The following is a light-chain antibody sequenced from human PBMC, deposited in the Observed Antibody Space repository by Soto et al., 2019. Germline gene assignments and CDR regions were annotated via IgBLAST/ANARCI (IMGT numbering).Light chain of an antibody. CDR1: QSLLHSNGYNY. CDR3: MQALQTLPT. CDR2: LGS. J-gene: IGKJ2*01. V-gene: IGKV2-28*01. Sequence: DIVMTQSPLSLPVTPGEPASISCRSSQSLLHSNGYNYLDWYLQKPGQSPQLLIYLGSNRASGVPDRFSGSGPGTDFTLKISRVEAEDVGVYYCMQALQTLPTFGQGTKLESK.